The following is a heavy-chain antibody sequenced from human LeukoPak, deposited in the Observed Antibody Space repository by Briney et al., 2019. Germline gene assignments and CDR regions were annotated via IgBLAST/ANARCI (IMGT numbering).Heavy chain of an antibody. V-gene: IGHV3-30-3*01. Sequence: GRSLRLSCAASGFTFSSYAMHWVRQAPGKGLEWVAVISYDGSNKYYADSVKGRFTISRDNSKNTLYLQMNSLRAEDTAVYYCAKVVVDSSWYGPVDYWGQGTLVTVSS. J-gene: IGHJ4*02. D-gene: IGHD6-13*01. CDR1: GFTFSSYA. CDR3: AKVVVDSSWYGPVDY. CDR2: ISYDGSNK.